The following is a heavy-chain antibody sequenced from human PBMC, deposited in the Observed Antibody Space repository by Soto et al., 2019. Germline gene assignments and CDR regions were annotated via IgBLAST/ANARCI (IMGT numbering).Heavy chain of an antibody. D-gene: IGHD3-3*01. CDR2: ISSSGSYI. V-gene: IGHV3-21*01. CDR3: ARGDFGVVISRDDY. J-gene: IGHJ4*02. CDR1: GFTFSSYS. Sequence: EVQLVESGGGLVKPGGSLRLSCAASGFTFSSYSMNWVRQAPGKGLEWVSSISSSGSYIYYADSVKGRFTISRDNAKNSLYLQMNSLRAEDTAVYYCARGDFGVVISRDDYWGQGTLVTVSS.